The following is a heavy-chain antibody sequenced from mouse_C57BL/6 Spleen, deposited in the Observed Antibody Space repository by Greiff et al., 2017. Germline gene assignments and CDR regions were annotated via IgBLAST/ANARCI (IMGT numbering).Heavy chain of an antibody. CDR1: GYTFTSYW. CDR3: ARYSYYDDY. CDR2: IDPSDSYT. V-gene: IGHV1-59*01. D-gene: IGHD2-4*01. J-gene: IGHJ3*01. Sequence: QVQLQQPGAELVRPGTSVKLSCKASGYTFTSYWMHWVKQRPGQGLEWIGVIDPSDSYTNYTQKFKGKATLTVDTSSSTAYMQLSSLTSEDSAVYYCARYSYYDDYWGQGTLVTVSA.